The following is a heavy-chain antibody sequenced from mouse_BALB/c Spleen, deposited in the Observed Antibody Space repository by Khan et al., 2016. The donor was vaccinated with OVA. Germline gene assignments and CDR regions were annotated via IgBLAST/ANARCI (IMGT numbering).Heavy chain of an antibody. Sequence: VQLKQSGAELVKPGASVKLSCTASGFNIKDTYIHWVKQRPEQGLEWIGRIDPANGHTKYDPKFQDKATITADTSSNTAYLQLSSLTSEDTAVCYCARAPYDYWFAYWGQGTLVTVSA. J-gene: IGHJ3*01. CDR1: GFNIKDTY. D-gene: IGHD2-4*01. CDR3: ARAPYDYWFAY. V-gene: IGHV14-3*02. CDR2: IDPANGHT.